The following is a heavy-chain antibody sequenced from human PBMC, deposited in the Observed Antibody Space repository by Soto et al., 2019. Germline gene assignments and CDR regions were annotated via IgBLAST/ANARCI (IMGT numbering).Heavy chain of an antibody. V-gene: IGHV1-3*01. D-gene: IGHD3-10*01. CDR2: IKAGNGNT. J-gene: IGHJ4*01. CDR3: ARDANWFADLFGY. Sequence: ASVKVSCKASGYTFAAYTMHWVRQAPGQSLEWMGWIKAGNGNTRYSQKFQGRVTITRDTSASTVYLEVTSLKSEDTAVYYCARDANWFADLFGYWGHGTLVTVSS. CDR1: GYTFAAYT.